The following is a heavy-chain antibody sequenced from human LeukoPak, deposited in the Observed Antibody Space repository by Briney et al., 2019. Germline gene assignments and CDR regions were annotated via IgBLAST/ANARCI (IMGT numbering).Heavy chain of an antibody. CDR3: ARELRYYDSSGSPFDY. Sequence: ASVKVSCKASGGTFSRYAISWVRQAPGQGLEWMGGIIPIFGTANYAQKFQGRVTITADKSTSTAYMELSSLRSEDTAVYYCARELRYYDSSGSPFDYWGQGTLVTVSS. J-gene: IGHJ4*02. CDR2: IIPIFGTA. V-gene: IGHV1-69*06. CDR1: GGTFSRYA. D-gene: IGHD3-22*01.